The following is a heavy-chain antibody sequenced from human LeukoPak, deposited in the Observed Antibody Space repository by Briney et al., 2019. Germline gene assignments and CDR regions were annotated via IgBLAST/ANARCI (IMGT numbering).Heavy chain of an antibody. D-gene: IGHD4-11*01. V-gene: IGHV4-39*01. CDR3: ARHGGTRVTLVEVYYFDF. CDR1: GGSITTSSYY. CDR2: IYYTGGT. Sequence: PSETLSLTCSVSGGSITTSSYYWGWIRQPPEKGLEWIGSIYYTGGTHYSPSLKSRVTMSVDTSKNQFSSKLSSVTAADTAVYYCARHGGTRVTLVEVYYFDFWGQGTLVTVSS. J-gene: IGHJ4*02.